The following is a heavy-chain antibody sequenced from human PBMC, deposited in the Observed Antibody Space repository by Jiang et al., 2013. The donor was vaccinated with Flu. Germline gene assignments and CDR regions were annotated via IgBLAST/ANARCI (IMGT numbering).Heavy chain of an antibody. CDR3: ARGPGPRSPIVVVAANWYFDL. Sequence: LLKPSETLSLTCAVYGGSFSGYYWSWIRQPPGKGLEWIGEINHSGSTNYNPSLKSRVTISVDTSKNQFSLKLSSVTAADTAVYYCARGPGPRSPIVVVAANWYFDLWGRGTLVTASS. D-gene: IGHD2-15*01. V-gene: IGHV4-34*01. CDR1: GGSFSGYY. CDR2: INHSGST. J-gene: IGHJ2*01.